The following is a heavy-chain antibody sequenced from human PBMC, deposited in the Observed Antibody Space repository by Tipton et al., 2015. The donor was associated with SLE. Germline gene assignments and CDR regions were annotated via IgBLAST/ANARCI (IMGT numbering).Heavy chain of an antibody. CDR3: VRARVGATGGRNF. J-gene: IGHJ4*02. CDR1: GFTFSDYW. CDR2: INSDGSSA. D-gene: IGHD1-26*01. Sequence: SLRLSCAASGFTFSDYWMHWVRQAPGKGLVWVSCINSDGSSATYADSVKGRFTISRDNARNTLFLQMNSLRAEDTAVYYCVRARVGATGGRNFWGQGSLVTVSS. V-gene: IGHV3-74*03.